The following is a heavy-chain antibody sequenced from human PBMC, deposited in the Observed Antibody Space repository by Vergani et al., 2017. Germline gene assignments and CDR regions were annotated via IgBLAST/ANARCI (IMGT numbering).Heavy chain of an antibody. D-gene: IGHD2-8*01. CDR1: GFTFSHYS. CDR2: ISGSGGNT. CDR3: ARGYCTNSICREKVDS. J-gene: IGHJ4*02. Sequence: EVQMVESGGGLVKPGGSLRLSCVASGFTFSHYSMNWVRQVPGKGLEWVSGISGSGGNTYYANSVKGRFTISRDNSKNTLYLQMNSLRADDTAVYYCARGYCTNSICREKVDSWGQGTLVTVSS. V-gene: IGHV3-23*04.